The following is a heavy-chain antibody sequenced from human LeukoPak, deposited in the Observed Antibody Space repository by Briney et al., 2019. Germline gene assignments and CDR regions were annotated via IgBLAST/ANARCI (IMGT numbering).Heavy chain of an antibody. CDR2: IYYSGTT. D-gene: IGHD2-15*01. CDR3: ARSKGNYCSGGTCPGRLFDC. J-gene: IGHJ4*02. Sequence: SETLSLTCTVSGVSISNYYWSWVRQPPGKGLEWIGHIYYSGTTNYSPSLKSRVTISVDTSQNQFSLKLNSVTAADTAVYYCARSKGNYCSGGTCPGRLFDCWGQGTLVTVSS. CDR1: GVSISNYY. V-gene: IGHV4-59*13.